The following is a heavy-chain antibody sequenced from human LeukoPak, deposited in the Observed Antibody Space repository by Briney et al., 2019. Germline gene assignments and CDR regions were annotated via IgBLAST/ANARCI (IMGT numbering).Heavy chain of an antibody. CDR3: ARAKTGSGTYFDP. J-gene: IGHJ5*02. V-gene: IGHV3-21*01. CDR1: GFIFDRYN. Sequence: GGSLRLSCGASGFIFDRYNMNWVRQAPGKGLEWVSSIGSGGNYIYYADSVRGRFTISRDNAKNSLYLQMNSLRAEDTAVYYCARAKTGSGTYFDPWGQGTLVTVSS. D-gene: IGHD4/OR15-4a*01. CDR2: IGSGGNYI.